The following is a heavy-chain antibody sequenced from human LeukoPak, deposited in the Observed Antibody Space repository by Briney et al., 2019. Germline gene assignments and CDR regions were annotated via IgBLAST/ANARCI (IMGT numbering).Heavy chain of an antibody. V-gene: IGHV1-69*06. CDR3: ARDSPQDTAMVYYYYYMDV. J-gene: IGHJ6*03. D-gene: IGHD5-18*01. Sequence: EASVKVSCKASGGTFSSYAISWVRQAPGQGLEWMGGIIPIFGTANYAQKFQGRVTITADKSTSTAYMELSSLRSEDTAVYYCARDSPQDTAMVYYYYYMDVWGKGTTVTVSS. CDR1: GGTFSSYA. CDR2: IIPIFGTA.